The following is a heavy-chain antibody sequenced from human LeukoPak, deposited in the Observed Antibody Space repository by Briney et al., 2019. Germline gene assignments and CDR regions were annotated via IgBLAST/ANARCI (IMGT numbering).Heavy chain of an antibody. V-gene: IGHV3-53*01. J-gene: IGHJ4*02. D-gene: IGHD6-13*01. Sequence: PGGSLRLSCTASGFSVSSNYMSWVRQAPGRGLEWVSVIYSGVSTNYADSVKGRFTISRDNSKNTVYLQMNNLRAEDTAVYYCARAETAAGSYWGQGTLVTVSS. CDR3: ARAETAAGSY. CDR1: GFSVSSNY. CDR2: IYSGVST.